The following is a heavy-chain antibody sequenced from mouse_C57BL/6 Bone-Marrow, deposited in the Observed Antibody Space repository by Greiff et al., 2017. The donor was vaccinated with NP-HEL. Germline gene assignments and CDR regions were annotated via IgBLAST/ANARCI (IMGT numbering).Heavy chain of an antibody. V-gene: IGHV1-69*01. Sequence: VQLQQPGAELVMPGASVKLSCKASGYTFTSYWMHWVKQRPGQGLEWIGEIDPSDSYTNYNQKFKGKSTLTVDKSSSTAYMQLSSLTSEDSAVYYCARIYDGYPFDVWGTGTTVTVSS. D-gene: IGHD2-3*01. CDR3: ARIYDGYPFDV. J-gene: IGHJ1*03. CDR1: GYTFTSYW. CDR2: IDPSDSYT.